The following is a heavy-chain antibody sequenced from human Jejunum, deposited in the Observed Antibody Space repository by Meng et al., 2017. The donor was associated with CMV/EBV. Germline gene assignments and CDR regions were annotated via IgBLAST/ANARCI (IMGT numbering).Heavy chain of an antibody. CDR1: GFPFSGYS. CDR2: IDSFSSTM. CDR3: ARDSIASALDY. D-gene: IGHD6-13*01. Sequence: CAASGFPFSGYSMNWVRQAPGKGLEWLAYIDSFSSTMYYIESIKGRFTISRDNAKNSLYLQMNSLSAEDTAVYYCARDSIASALDYWGQGVLVTVSS. V-gene: IGHV3-48*01. J-gene: IGHJ4*02.